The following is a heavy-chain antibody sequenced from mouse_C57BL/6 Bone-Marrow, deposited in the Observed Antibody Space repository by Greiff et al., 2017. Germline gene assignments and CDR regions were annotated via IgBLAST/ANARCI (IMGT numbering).Heavy chain of an antibody. CDR3: ARRGLLHWFAY. Sequence: VQRVESGPGLVQPSQSLSITCTVSGFSLTSYGVHWVRQSPGKGLEWLGVIWRGGSTDYNAAFISRLSIRKDNSKSQVFFKMNSLQADDTAIYYCARRGLLHWFAYWGQGTLVTVSA. D-gene: IGHD2-3*01. V-gene: IGHV2-2*01. CDR1: GFSLTSYG. CDR2: IWRGGST. J-gene: IGHJ3*01.